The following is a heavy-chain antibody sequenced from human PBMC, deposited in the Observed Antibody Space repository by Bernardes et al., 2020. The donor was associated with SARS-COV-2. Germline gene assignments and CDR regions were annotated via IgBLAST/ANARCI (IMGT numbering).Heavy chain of an antibody. Sequence: GGSLRLSCAASGFTFSMYNMKWVRQAPEKGLEWVSSISSSSSYTYYADSVKGRFTISRDNAKNTLYLQMNSLRAEDTAVYYCARVLRFFEGAFDIWGQGTMVTVSS. CDR1: GFTFSMYN. J-gene: IGHJ3*02. CDR2: ISSSSSYT. V-gene: IGHV3-21*01. D-gene: IGHD3-3*01. CDR3: ARVLRFFEGAFDI.